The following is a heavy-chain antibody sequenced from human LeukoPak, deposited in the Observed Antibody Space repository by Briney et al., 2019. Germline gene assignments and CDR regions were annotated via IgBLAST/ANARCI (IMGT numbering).Heavy chain of an antibody. J-gene: IGHJ4*02. CDR1: GXPFSSYE. CDR3: ARSWRFYFDF. V-gene: IGHV3-48*03. D-gene: IGHD3-3*01. CDR2: ISGTGSTI. Sequence: GGSLRLSCAASGXPFSSYEMNWVRQAPGKGLEWISCISGTGSTIYYADSVKGRFTISRDNAKNSLYLQMSSLRAEDTAVYYCARSWRFYFDFWGQGTLVTVSS.